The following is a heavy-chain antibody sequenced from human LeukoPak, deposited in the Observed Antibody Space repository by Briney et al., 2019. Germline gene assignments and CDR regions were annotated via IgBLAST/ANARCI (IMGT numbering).Heavy chain of an antibody. J-gene: IGHJ4*02. CDR1: GFTVSSNY. Sequence: GGSLRLSCAASGFTVSSNYMGWGRQAPGKGLEWISGIYSGGSTYYADSVKGRFTISRDNSKNTLYLQMNSLRAEDTAVSYCARDGGVPVDYWGQGTPVTVSS. CDR3: ARDGGVPVDY. V-gene: IGHV3-66*02. CDR2: IYSGGST. D-gene: IGHD3-16*01.